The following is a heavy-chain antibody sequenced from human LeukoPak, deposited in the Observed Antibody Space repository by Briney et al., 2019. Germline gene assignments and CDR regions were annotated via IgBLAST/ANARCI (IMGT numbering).Heavy chain of an antibody. Sequence: GGSLRLSCAASGFTVSSNYMSWVRQAPGKGLEWVSVIYSGGSTYYADSVKGRFTISRGNSKNTLYLQMNSLRAEDTAVYYCARGAIKGAFDIWGQGTMVTVSS. J-gene: IGHJ3*02. CDR3: ARGAIKGAFDI. V-gene: IGHV3-53*01. CDR2: IYSGGST. CDR1: GFTVSSNY.